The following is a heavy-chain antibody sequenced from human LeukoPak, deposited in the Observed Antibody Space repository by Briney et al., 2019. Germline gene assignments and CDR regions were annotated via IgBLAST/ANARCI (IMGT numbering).Heavy chain of an antibody. CDR3: ARDLTAVTTGCVDV. Sequence: PGGSLRLSCAASGFTFSSYGMHWVRQAPGKGLEWVAFIRYDGSNKYYADSVKGRFTISRDNSKNTLYLQMNSLRAEDTAVYYCARDLTAVTTGCVDVWGKGTTVTVSS. CDR2: IRYDGSNK. CDR1: GFTFSSYG. V-gene: IGHV3-30*02. D-gene: IGHD2-2*01. J-gene: IGHJ6*04.